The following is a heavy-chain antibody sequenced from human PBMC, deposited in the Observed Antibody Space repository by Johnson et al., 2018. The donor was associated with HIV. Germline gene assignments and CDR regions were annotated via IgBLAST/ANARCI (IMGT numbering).Heavy chain of an antibody. D-gene: IGHD6-13*01. CDR3: ARDPAAASLRAFDI. Sequence: QVRLVESGGGVVQPGRSLRLSCAASGFTFSNYAMHWVRQAPGKGLEWVAVIWYNGSTKYYADSVKGRFTISRDNSKNTLYLQMNSLRAEDTAVYYCARDPAAASLRAFDIWGQGTMVTVSS. CDR2: IWYNGSTK. V-gene: IGHV3-33*01. J-gene: IGHJ3*02. CDR1: GFTFSNYA.